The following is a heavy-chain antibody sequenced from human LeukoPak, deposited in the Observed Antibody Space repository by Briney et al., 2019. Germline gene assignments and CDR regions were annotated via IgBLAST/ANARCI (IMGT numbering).Heavy chain of an antibody. CDR3: ARDSSSSWYDLFYYYYMDV. D-gene: IGHD6-13*01. V-gene: IGHV1-18*01. Sequence: ASVKVSCKASGYTFTSYGTSWVRQAPGQGLEWMGWISAYNGNTNYAQKLQGRVTMTTDTSTSTAYMELRSLRSDDTAVYYCARDSSSSWYDLFYYYYMDVWGKGTTVTVSS. CDR2: ISAYNGNT. CDR1: GYTFTSYG. J-gene: IGHJ6*03.